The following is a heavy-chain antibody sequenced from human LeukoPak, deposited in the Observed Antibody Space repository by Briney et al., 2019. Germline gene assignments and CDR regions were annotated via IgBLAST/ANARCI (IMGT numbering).Heavy chain of an antibody. CDR3: ARGSYPSLGGWFDP. Sequence: PSETLSLTCGVSGRSIISGGYSWTWIRQPPGKGLEWIGHIYHTGRTNYNPSLESRLTISVDTSKNHFSLKLTSVTAADTAVYYCARGSYPSLGGWFDPWGQGTLVTVSS. V-gene: IGHV4-30-2*01. J-gene: IGHJ5*02. D-gene: IGHD3-16*01. CDR2: IYHTGRT. CDR1: GRSIISGGYS.